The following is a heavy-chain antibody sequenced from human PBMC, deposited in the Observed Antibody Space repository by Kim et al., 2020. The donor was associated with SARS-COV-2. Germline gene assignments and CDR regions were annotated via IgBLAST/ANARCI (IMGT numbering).Heavy chain of an antibody. J-gene: IGHJ4*02. D-gene: IGHD3-16*01. Sequence: KYYVDSVKGRLTNSTGNAKKLMFLQMNNLRVDDTAVYYCAREWGDIIVDYWGQGTQVTVSS. CDR3: AREWGDIIVDY. CDR2: K. V-gene: IGHV3-7*03.